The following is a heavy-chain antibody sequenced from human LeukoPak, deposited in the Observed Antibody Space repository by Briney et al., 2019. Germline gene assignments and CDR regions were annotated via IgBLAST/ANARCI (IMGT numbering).Heavy chain of an antibody. CDR3: ASGSFSGFPAINVTGVQGAFDI. J-gene: IGHJ3*02. Sequence: GGSLRLSCAVSQFTFSDHYMSWIRQAPGKGLEWLSSISSKGDHTNYADSVKGRFTISRDNAKESLFLHMNNLRAEDTAVYFCASGSFSGFPAINVTGVQGAFDIWGQGTVVSVSS. CDR1: QFTFSDHY. CDR2: ISSKGDHT. V-gene: IGHV3-11*03. D-gene: IGHD3-22*01.